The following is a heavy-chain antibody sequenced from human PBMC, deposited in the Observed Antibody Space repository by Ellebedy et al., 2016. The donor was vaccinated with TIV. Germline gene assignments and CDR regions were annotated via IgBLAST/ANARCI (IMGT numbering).Heavy chain of an antibody. V-gene: IGHV4-39*02. CDR1: GDSISRSSSH. CDR3: AGDRDVGTWLYF. CDR2: ISHSGAT. J-gene: IGHJ4*02. D-gene: IGHD5-12*01. Sequence: SETLSLTCAVSGDSISRSSSHWAWIRQPPGTGLEWVATISHSGATYYNPSLKSRVTISADPSRNHFFLQLRSVTAADTAVYYCAGDRDVGTWLYFWGQGALVTVSS.